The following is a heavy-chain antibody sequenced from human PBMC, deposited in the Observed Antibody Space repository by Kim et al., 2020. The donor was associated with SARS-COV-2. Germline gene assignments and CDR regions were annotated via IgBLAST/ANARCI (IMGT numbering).Heavy chain of an antibody. CDR1: EFTFSSYG. V-gene: IGHV3-30*18. D-gene: IGHD3-22*01. CDR2: ISYDGSNK. Sequence: GVSLRLSCAASEFTFSSYGMHWVRQAPGKGLEWVAVISYDGSNKYYADSVKGRFTISRDNSKNTLYLQMNSLRAEDTAVYYCAKDLDYYDSSEGYWGQGTLVTVSS. J-gene: IGHJ4*02. CDR3: AKDLDYYDSSEGY.